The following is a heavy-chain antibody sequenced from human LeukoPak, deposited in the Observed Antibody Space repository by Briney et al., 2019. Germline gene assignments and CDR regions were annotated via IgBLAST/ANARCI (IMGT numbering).Heavy chain of an antibody. CDR1: GGSINTYY. Sequence: SETLSLTCIVSGGSINTYYWSWIRQPPGKGLEWIGYIYYSGSTNYNPSLKSRVTISVDTSKNQFSLKLSSVTAADTAVYYCARAKDGSGSYHFYYYMDVWGKGTTVTISS. D-gene: IGHD3-10*01. J-gene: IGHJ6*03. V-gene: IGHV4-59*01. CDR2: IYYSGST. CDR3: ARAKDGSGSYHFYYYMDV.